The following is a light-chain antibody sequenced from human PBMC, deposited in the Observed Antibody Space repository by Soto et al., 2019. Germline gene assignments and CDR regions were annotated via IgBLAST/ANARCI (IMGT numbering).Light chain of an antibody. V-gene: IGKV3-11*01. Sequence: EIVLTQYPATLSLSPGERSTPSGLASQSVSDYLAWYQQRPGRAPRLLIYDASTRATGIPARFSASGSGTDFTLTISSLEPEDFAVYFCQQHYDWPPWTFGQGTKVDIK. CDR3: QQHYDWPPWT. CDR2: DAS. CDR1: QSVSDY. J-gene: IGKJ1*01.